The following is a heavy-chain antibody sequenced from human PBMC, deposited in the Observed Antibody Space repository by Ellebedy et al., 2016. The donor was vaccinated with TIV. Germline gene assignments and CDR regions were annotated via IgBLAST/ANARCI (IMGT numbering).Heavy chain of an antibody. CDR1: GYTFTAYF. V-gene: IGHV1-2*06. D-gene: IGHD3-22*01. CDR3: ARAYYYDSIAYYFDS. Sequence: ASVKVSCKASGYTFTAYFLHWVRQAPGQGLEWMGRINPNSGDTTYAQKFLGRVTLTRDTSISTAYKELSRLRSDDTAVYYCARAYYYDSIAYYFDSWGQGTLVTVSS. CDR2: INPNSGDT. J-gene: IGHJ4*02.